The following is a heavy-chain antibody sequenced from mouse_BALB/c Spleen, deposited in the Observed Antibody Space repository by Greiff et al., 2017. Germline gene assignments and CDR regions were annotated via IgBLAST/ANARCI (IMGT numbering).Heavy chain of an antibody. CDR3: VRAYSYYFDY. Sequence: VQLKESGGGLVQPKGSLKLSCAASGFTFNTYAMNWVRQAPGKGLEWVARIRSKSNNYATYYADSVKDRFTISRDDSQSMLYLQMNNLKTEDTAMYYCVRAYSYYFDYWGQGTTLTVSS. CDR2: IRSKSNNYAT. D-gene: IGHD2-10*01. CDR1: GFTFNTYA. V-gene: IGHV10-1*02. J-gene: IGHJ2*01.